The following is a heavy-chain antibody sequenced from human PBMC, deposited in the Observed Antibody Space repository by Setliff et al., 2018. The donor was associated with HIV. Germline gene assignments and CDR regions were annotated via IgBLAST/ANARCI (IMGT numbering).Heavy chain of an antibody. CDR3: AAVDYYDSSGYYYVTKPPFDP. J-gene: IGHJ5*02. V-gene: IGHV1-24*01. CDR1: GYTLTELS. D-gene: IGHD3-22*01. CDR2: FDPEDDET. Sequence: ASVKVSCKVSGYTLTELSIHWVRQAPGKGLEWMGGFDPEDDETIYAQKFQGRVTMTEDTSTDTAYMELSSLTSEDTAMYYCAAVDYYDSSGYYYVTKPPFDPWGQGTLVTVSS.